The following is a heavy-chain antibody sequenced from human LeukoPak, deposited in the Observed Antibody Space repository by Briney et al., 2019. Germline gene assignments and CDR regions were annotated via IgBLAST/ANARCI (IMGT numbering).Heavy chain of an antibody. CDR2: ITGSGRDT. CDR3: AKAGTLYYYGSGSYHYMDV. D-gene: IGHD3-10*01. J-gene: IGHJ6*03. CDR1: GFTFSTYA. Sequence: GGSLRLSCAASGFTFSTYAMNWVRQAPGKRLEWVSSITGSGRDTYYAGSVKGRITISRDNSKNTLYLQMNSLRAEDTAVYYCAKAGTLYYYGSGSYHYMDVWGKGTTVTVSS. V-gene: IGHV3-23*01.